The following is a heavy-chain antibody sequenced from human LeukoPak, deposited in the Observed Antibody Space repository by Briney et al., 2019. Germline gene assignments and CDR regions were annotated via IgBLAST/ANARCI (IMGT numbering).Heavy chain of an antibody. CDR2: IYYSGST. D-gene: IGHD2-21*01. J-gene: IGHJ5*02. CDR1: GGSISSGGYY. V-gene: IGHV4-31*03. CDR3: ARDAIGFHWFDP. Sequence: SETLSLTCTVSGGSISSGGYYWSWIRQHPGKGLEWIGYIYYSGSTYYNPSLKSRVTISVDTSKNQFSLKLSSVTAADTAVYYCARDAIGFHWFDPWGQGTLVTVPS.